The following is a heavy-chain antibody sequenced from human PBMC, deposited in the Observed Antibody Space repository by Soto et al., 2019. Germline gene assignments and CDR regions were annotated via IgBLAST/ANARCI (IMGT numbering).Heavy chain of an antibody. J-gene: IGHJ4*02. CDR1: GFTFSNAW. CDR3: AKEYEYSSGWERIDY. V-gene: IGHV3-15*01. CDR2: IKGEADGGTT. Sequence: PGGSLRLSCAASGFTFSNAWMSWVRQAPGKGLEWVGRIKGEADGGTTDYAAPVKGRITISRDHSKDTLYLQMNSLRAEDTAVYYCAKEYEYSSGWERIDYWGQGTLVTVSS. D-gene: IGHD6-19*01.